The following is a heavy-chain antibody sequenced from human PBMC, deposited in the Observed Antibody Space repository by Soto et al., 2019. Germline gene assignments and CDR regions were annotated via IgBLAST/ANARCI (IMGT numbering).Heavy chain of an antibody. CDR2: ISGSGGTA. CDR1: GFTFSTYA. J-gene: IGHJ4*02. V-gene: IGHV3-23*01. CDR3: ARRPDGTGTNLADDFDY. D-gene: IGHD3-10*01. Sequence: GGSLRLSCAASGFTFSTYAMSLVRQAPGKGLEWVSTISGSGGTAYYADSVKGRLIVSRDNSKNTLFLQMNSLRAEDTAVYYCARRPDGTGTNLADDFDYWGQGTLVTVSS.